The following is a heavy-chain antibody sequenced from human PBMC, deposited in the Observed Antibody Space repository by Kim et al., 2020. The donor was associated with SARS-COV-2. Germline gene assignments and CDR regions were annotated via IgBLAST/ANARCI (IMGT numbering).Heavy chain of an antibody. CDR1: GYTLTELS. V-gene: IGHV1-24*01. CDR3: ATGGYNWNDPTGWFDP. Sequence: ASVKVSCKVSGYTLTELSMHWVRQAPGKGLEWMGGFDPEDGETIYAQKFQGRVTMTEDTSTDTAYMELSSLRSEDTAVYYCATGGYNWNDPTGWFDPWGQGTLVTVSS. CDR2: FDPEDGET. J-gene: IGHJ5*02. D-gene: IGHD1-1*01.